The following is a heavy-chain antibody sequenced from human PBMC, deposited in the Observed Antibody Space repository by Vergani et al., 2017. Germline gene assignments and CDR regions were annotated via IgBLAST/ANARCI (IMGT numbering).Heavy chain of an antibody. CDR1: GFTFSSYW. J-gene: IGHJ4*02. CDR2: IYSGGST. D-gene: IGHD4-17*01. V-gene: IGHV3-66*01. Sequence: EVQLVESGGGLVQPGGSLRLSCAASGFTFSSYWMHWVRQAPGKGLVWVSVIYSGGSTYYADSVKGRFTISRDNSKNTLYLQMNSLRAEDTAVYYCARVGDYGVWGQGTLVTVSS. CDR3: ARVGDYGV.